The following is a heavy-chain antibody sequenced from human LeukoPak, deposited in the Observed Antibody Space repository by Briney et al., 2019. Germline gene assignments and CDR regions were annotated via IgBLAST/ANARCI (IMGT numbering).Heavy chain of an antibody. CDR2: VSGGGGNT. CDR1: GFTFRSYA. V-gene: IGHV3-23*01. D-gene: IGHD2-2*01. CDR3: AKDPTNIVVVPAASNYFDY. J-gene: IGHJ4*02. Sequence: GGSLRLSCAASGFTFRSYAMSWVRQAPGKGLEWVSAVSGGGGNTYYAESVKGRFTISRDNSKTTLYLQMHSLRAEDTAIYYCAKDPTNIVVVPAASNYFDYWGQGTLVTVSS.